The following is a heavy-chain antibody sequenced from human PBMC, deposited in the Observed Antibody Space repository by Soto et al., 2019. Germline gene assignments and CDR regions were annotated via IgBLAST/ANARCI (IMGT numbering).Heavy chain of an antibody. CDR3: ALWTYNYFDP. Sequence: SETLSLTCDVSGDSITSGGYSWSWIRQAPGKGLEWIGYIYHSGSTYYNPSLRSRVTFSVDRSKNQLSLRLRSVTAADTAVYYCALWTYNYFDPWGQGTLVTVSS. CDR1: GDSITSGGYS. V-gene: IGHV4-30-2*01. CDR2: IYHSGST. J-gene: IGHJ5*02. D-gene: IGHD3-10*01.